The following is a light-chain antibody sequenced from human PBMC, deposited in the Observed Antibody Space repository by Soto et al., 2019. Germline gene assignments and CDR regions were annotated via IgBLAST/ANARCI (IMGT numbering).Light chain of an antibody. CDR1: QSVSSN. Sequence: EKVATQSPATLSVSPGARATLSCMASQSVSSNLAWYQQKPGQAPRLLIYGASTRATGIPARFSGSGSSTDFTLTISSLEPEDFAIYFCQQRSIWPLTFGGGTKVDIK. J-gene: IGKJ4*01. CDR3: QQRSIWPLT. V-gene: IGKV3-11*01. CDR2: GAS.